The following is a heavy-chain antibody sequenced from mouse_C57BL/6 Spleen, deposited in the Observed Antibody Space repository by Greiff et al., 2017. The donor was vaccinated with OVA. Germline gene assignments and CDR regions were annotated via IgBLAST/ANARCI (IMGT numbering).Heavy chain of an antibody. Sequence: VQLKESGPGLVKPSQSLSLTCSVTGYSITSGYYWNWIRQFPGNKLEWMGYISYDGSNNYNPSLKNRISITRDTSKNQFFLKLNSVTTEDTATYYCARGDVSFAYWGQGTLVTVSA. CDR2: ISYDGSN. D-gene: IGHD3-3*01. J-gene: IGHJ3*01. V-gene: IGHV3-6*01. CDR3: ARGDVSFAY. CDR1: GYSITSGYY.